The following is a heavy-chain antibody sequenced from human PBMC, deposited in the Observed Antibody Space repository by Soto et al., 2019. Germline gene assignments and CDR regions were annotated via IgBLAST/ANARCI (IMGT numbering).Heavy chain of an antibody. D-gene: IGHD2-2*01. J-gene: IGHJ6*02. CDR2: ISSSSSPI. CDR1: GFAFGSYS. CDR3: ARDGGGESSTSAYYYYYGMDV. Sequence: EEPLVESGGGLVQPGGSLRLACEASGFAFGSYSMNWVRQAPGKGLEWISYISSSSSPIYYADSVKGRFTISRDAAKNSVYLQMNSLRDEDTAVYYCARDGGGESSTSAYYYYYGMDVWGQGTTVTVSS. V-gene: IGHV3-48*02.